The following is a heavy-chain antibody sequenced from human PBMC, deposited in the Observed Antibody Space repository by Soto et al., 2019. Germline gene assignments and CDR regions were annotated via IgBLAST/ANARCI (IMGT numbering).Heavy chain of an antibody. CDR2: ISYDGSNK. CDR1: VFTFSSYG. Sequence: ESGGGVVQPGRSLRLSCAASVFTFSSYGMHWVRQAPGKGLEWVAVISYDGSNKYYADSVKGRFTISRDNSKNTLYLQMNSLRAEDTAVYYCASPLGYCSSTSCPNFDYWGQGTLVTVSS. CDR3: ASPLGYCSSTSCPNFDY. J-gene: IGHJ4*02. D-gene: IGHD2-2*01. V-gene: IGHV3-30*03.